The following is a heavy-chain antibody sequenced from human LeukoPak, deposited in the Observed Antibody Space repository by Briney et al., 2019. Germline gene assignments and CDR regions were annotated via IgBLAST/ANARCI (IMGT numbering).Heavy chain of an antibody. D-gene: IGHD1-26*01. V-gene: IGHV3-30*04. Sequence: GGSLRLSCAASGFTFSSYVMHWVRQAPGKGLEWVAIISYDGSNEYYADSVKGRFTISRDNSKNTLYLQMNSLRAADTAVYYCARKCELSSNYAFDIWGQGTMVTVSS. CDR3: ARKCELSSNYAFDI. CDR1: GFTFSSYV. J-gene: IGHJ3*02. CDR2: ISYDGSNE.